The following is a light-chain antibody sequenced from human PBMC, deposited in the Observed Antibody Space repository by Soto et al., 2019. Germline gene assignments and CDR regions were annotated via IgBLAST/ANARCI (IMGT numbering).Light chain of an antibody. CDR2: GAS. Sequence: EIVLTQSPGTLSLSPGERATLSCRASHSISSSYLAWYQQKPGQAPRLLIYGASSRATGIPDRFSGSGSGTDFTLTISSLEPEDFAVYYCQQYGGSPPITFGQGTRLDIK. J-gene: IGKJ5*01. CDR3: QQYGGSPPIT. CDR1: HSISSSY. V-gene: IGKV3-20*01.